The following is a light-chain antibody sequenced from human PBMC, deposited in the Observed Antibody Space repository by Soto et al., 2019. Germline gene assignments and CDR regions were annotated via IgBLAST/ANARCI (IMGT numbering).Light chain of an antibody. CDR1: SSDVGAYNF. CDR2: NVY. Sequence: ALTQPASVSGSPGQSNTISCTGTSSDVGAYNFVSWHQQHPGKAPKLMIYNVYDRPSGISYRFSGSKSGNTASLTISGLQGEDEADYYCSAYTVSRTYVFGTGTKVTVL. J-gene: IGLJ1*01. CDR3: SAYTVSRTYV. V-gene: IGLV2-14*03.